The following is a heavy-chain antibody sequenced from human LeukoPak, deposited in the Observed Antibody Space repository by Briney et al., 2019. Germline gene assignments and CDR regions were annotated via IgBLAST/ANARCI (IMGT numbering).Heavy chain of an antibody. J-gene: IGHJ4*02. CDR3: ARNWGLAQGYFDY. Sequence: GASVKVSCKASGYTFTSYNINWVRQATGQGLEWMGWMNPNSGNTGYAQKFQGRVTMTRNTSISTAYMELSSLRSEDTAVYYCARNWGLAQGYFDYWGQGTLVTVSS. CDR1: GYTFTSYN. CDR2: MNPNSGNT. D-gene: IGHD7-27*01. V-gene: IGHV1-8*01.